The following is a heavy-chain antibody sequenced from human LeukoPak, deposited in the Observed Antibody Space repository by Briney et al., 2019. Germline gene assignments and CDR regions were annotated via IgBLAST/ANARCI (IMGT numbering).Heavy chain of an antibody. D-gene: IGHD2-15*01. J-gene: IGHJ4*02. CDR3: ARGVHPWQLLPMGTYYFDY. CDR2: IIPIFGTA. CDR1: GYTFTVYY. V-gene: IGHV1-69*13. Sequence: SVKVSCKASGYTFTVYYIHWVRQAPGQGREWMGGIIPIFGTANYAQKFQGRVTVTADESTSTAYMELSSLRSEDTAVYYCARGVHPWQLLPMGTYYFDYGGQGTLVAVSA.